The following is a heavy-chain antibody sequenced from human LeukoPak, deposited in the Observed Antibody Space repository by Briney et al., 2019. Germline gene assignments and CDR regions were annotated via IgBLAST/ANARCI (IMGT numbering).Heavy chain of an antibody. V-gene: IGHV1-18*01. Sequence: ASVKVSCKASGYTFTSYGISWVRQAPGQGLEWMGWISAYNGNTNYAQKLQGRVTMTTDTSTSTAYMELRSLRSDDTAVYYCAREAGRGYRTFSLDIWGQGTMVTVSS. CDR3: AREAGRGYRTFSLDI. CDR1: GYTFTSYG. D-gene: IGHD5-12*01. J-gene: IGHJ3*02. CDR2: ISAYNGNT.